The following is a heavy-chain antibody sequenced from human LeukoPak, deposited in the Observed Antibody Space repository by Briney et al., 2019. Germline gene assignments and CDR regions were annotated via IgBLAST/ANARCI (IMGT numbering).Heavy chain of an antibody. Sequence: ASVKVSCKACVGIFSSYAISWVRQAPGRGLEWMGGIIPIFGTANDAQKFQGRVTNTADKSTSTAYMELSSLRSEDTAVYYCAYGRQWLFNNWFDPWGQGTLVTVSS. V-gene: IGHV1-69*06. D-gene: IGHD6-19*01. CDR1: VGIFSSYA. CDR2: IIPIFGTA. J-gene: IGHJ5*02. CDR3: AYGRQWLFNNWFDP.